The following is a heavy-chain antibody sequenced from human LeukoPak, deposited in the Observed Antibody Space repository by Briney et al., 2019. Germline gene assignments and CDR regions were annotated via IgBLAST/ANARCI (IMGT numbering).Heavy chain of an antibody. V-gene: IGHV3-74*01. CDR1: GFTFSSYW. CDR2: INTDGSST. D-gene: IGHD1-26*01. Sequence: GGSLRLSCAASGFTFSSYWMHWVRQAPGKGLVWVSRINTDGSSTTYADSVKGRFTISRDNAQNSLYLQMNSLRAEDTAIYYCVRDRGTYRPIDYWGQGTLVTVSS. CDR3: VRDRGTYRPIDY. J-gene: IGHJ4*02.